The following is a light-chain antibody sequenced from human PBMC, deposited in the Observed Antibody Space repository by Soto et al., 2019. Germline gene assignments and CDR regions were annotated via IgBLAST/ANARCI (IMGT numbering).Light chain of an antibody. J-gene: IGLJ1*01. Sequence: QSVLTQPASVSGSPGQSITISCTGTSSDVGSYNLVSWYQQRPGQAPKLIFYEGNKRPSGVSNRFSASKSANTASLTISGLQAEDEADYYCCSYAGSSTVYVFGTGTKLTVL. CDR1: SSDVGSYNL. CDR3: CSYAGSSTVYV. V-gene: IGLV2-23*01. CDR2: EGN.